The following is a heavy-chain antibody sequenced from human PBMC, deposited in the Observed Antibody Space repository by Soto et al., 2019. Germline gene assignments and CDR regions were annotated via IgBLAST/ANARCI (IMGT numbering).Heavy chain of an antibody. Sequence: EVQLVESGGGLVQPGGSLRLSCAASGFTFSSYAMHWVRQAPGKGLEYASAISSNGGSTYYANSVKGRFTISRDNSKNTLYLQMGSLRAEDMALYYCARQGRAVSSYYFDYWGQGTLVTVSS. CDR2: ISSNGGST. V-gene: IGHV3-64*01. CDR1: GFTFSSYA. CDR3: ARQGRAVSSYYFDY. J-gene: IGHJ4*02. D-gene: IGHD3-10*01.